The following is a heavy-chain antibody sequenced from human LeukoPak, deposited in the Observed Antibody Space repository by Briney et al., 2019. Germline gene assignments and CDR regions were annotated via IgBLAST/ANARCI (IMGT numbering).Heavy chain of an antibody. D-gene: IGHD6-13*01. CDR2: INPNSGGT. Sequence: ASVKVSCKASGYIVTGYYMHWVRQAPGQGLEWMGWINPNSGGTKYAQKFQGRVTMTRDTSISTAYMELSRLKSDDTAVYYCARERRIAAAGTADAFDIWGQGTMVTVSS. V-gene: IGHV1-2*02. CDR1: GYIVTGYY. CDR3: ARERRIAAAGTADAFDI. J-gene: IGHJ3*02.